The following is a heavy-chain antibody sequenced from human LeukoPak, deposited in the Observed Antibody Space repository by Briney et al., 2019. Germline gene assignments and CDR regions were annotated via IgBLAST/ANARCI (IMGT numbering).Heavy chain of an antibody. CDR1: GGSISSSNYY. Sequence: PSETLSLTCTVSGGSISSSNYYWGWIRQPPGKGLEWIGNIYYSGGTNINPSLRSRVILSVDTSKNQFSLKLISVTAADTAVYYCARRDDSSGYHKIFDYWGPGTLVTVSS. D-gene: IGHD3-22*01. J-gene: IGHJ4*02. V-gene: IGHV4-39*07. CDR2: IYYSGGT. CDR3: ARRDDSSGYHKIFDY.